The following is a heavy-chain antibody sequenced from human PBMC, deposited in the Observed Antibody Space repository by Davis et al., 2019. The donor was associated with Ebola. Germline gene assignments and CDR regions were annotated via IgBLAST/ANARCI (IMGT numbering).Heavy chain of an antibody. D-gene: IGHD1-26*01. CDR3: ARDLSGDNILCPDY. Sequence: ASVKVSCKASGFTFTDYYMHWVRQAPGQGLEWMGWIKLNSGGTNYAQRFQDRVTMTRDTSISTAYMELSSLTPDDTAVYYCARDLSGDNILCPDYWGQGTLVTVSS. CDR2: IKLNSGGT. J-gene: IGHJ4*02. V-gene: IGHV1-2*02. CDR1: GFTFTDYY.